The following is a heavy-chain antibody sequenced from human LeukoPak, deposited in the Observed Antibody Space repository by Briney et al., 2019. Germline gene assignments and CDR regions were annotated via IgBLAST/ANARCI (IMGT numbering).Heavy chain of an antibody. CDR2: IYYSGST. J-gene: IGHJ4*02. D-gene: IGHD5-24*01. V-gene: IGHV4-59*08. Sequence: SETLALTCTVSGGSMSSYYWSWIRQPPGKGLEWIGYIYYSGSTKYNPSLKSRVTISVDTSKNQFSLKLSSVTAADTAVYYCARGARAGYNLEPFDYWGQGTLVTVS. CDR3: ARGARAGYNLEPFDY. CDR1: GGSMSSYY.